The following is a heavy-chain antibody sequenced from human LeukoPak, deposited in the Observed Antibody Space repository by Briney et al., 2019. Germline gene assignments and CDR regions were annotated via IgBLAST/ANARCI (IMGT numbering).Heavy chain of an antibody. J-gene: IGHJ4*02. CDR3: ARGATYAYYQDY. CDR2: ISSTDSTI. CDR1: GFIFSTYS. Sequence: GGSLRLSCAASGFIFSTYSMNWVRQAPGKGLEWVSYISSTDSTIYYADSVQGRFTISRDNAKNSLYLLMNSLRAEDTAVYYCARGATYAYYQDYWGQGTLVTVSS. D-gene: IGHD1-26*01. V-gene: IGHV3-48*01.